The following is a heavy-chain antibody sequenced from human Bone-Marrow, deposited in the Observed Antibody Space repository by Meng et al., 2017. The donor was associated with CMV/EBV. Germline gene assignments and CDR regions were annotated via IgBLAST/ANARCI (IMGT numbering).Heavy chain of an antibody. CDR2: ISYDGSNI. V-gene: IGHV3-30-3*01. D-gene: IGHD5-18*01. CDR3: SRGDTTIRYYYYGMDV. Sequence: GESLKISCAASGFTFSSYAMHWVRQSPGKGLEWLAVISYDGSNIYYADSVKGRFTISRDNSKNTLYLQMNSLRVDDTAVYYCSRGDTTIRYYYYGMDVWGQGPTVTLYS. CDR1: GFTFSSYA. J-gene: IGHJ6*02.